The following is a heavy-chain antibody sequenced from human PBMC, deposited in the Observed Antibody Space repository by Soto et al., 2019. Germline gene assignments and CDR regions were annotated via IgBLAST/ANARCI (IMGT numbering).Heavy chain of an antibody. CDR2: INAGNGNT. D-gene: IGHD1-7*01. Sequence: ASVKVSCKASGYTFTSYAMHWVRQAPGQRLEWMGWINAGNGNTKYSQKFQGRVTITRDTSASTAYMELSSLRSEDTAVYYCARGPRYHWKYRRAYDICGQGPMVT. V-gene: IGHV1-3*01. CDR3: ARGPRYHWKYRRAYDI. CDR1: GYTFTSYA. J-gene: IGHJ3*02.